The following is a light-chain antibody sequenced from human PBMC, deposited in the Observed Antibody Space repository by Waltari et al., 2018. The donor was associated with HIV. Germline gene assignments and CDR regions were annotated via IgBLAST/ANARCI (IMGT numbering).Light chain of an antibody. Sequence: QSVLTQPPSVSGAPGQRVTISCTGSSSNIGAGYDVHWYQQLPGTAPKLPIYVNSNRPSGVPDRFSGSKSGTSASLAITGLQAEDEADYYCQSYDSSLSALYVFGTGTKVTVL. CDR1: SSNIGAGYD. J-gene: IGLJ1*01. CDR3: QSYDSSLSALYV. V-gene: IGLV1-40*01. CDR2: VNS.